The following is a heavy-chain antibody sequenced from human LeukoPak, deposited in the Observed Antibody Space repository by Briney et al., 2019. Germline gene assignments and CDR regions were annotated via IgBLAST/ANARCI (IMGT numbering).Heavy chain of an antibody. Sequence: SETLSLTCTVSGGSISSSSYYWGWIRHPPGKGLEWIGSIYYSGSTYYNPSLKSRVTISVDTSKNQFSLKLSSVTAADTAVYYCARVTRHGYSYGYRYYYGMDVWGQGTTVTVSS. CDR2: IYYSGST. V-gene: IGHV4-39*01. D-gene: IGHD5-18*01. J-gene: IGHJ6*02. CDR1: GGSISSSSYY. CDR3: ARVTRHGYSYGYRYYYGMDV.